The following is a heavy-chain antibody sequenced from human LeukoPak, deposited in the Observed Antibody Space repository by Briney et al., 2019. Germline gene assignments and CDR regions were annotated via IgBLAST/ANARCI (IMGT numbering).Heavy chain of an antibody. D-gene: IGHD5-12*01. J-gene: IGHJ3*02. Sequence: SETLSLTCTVSGYSISSGYYWGWIRQPPGKGLEWIGSIYHSGSTYYNPSLKSRVTMSVDTSKNQFSLKLSSVTAADTAVYYCASSSSGYDSDAFDIWGQGTMVTVSS. V-gene: IGHV4-38-2*02. CDR2: IYHSGST. CDR3: ASSSSGYDSDAFDI. CDR1: GYSISSGYY.